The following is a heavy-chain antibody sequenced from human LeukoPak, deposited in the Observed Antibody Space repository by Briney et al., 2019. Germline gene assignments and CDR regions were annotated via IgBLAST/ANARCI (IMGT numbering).Heavy chain of an antibody. J-gene: IGHJ4*02. V-gene: IGHV3-23*01. CDR3: ARDGVRDGLYFDY. D-gene: IGHD5-24*01. CDR1: GFTFSSYA. CDR2: ISDSGGRT. Sequence: PGGSLRLSCAASGFTFSSYAMSWVRQAPGKGLEWVASISDSGGRTYHADSVKGRFTISRDNSKNTLFLQMNSLRAEDTAVYYCARDGVRDGLYFDYWGQGTLVTVSS.